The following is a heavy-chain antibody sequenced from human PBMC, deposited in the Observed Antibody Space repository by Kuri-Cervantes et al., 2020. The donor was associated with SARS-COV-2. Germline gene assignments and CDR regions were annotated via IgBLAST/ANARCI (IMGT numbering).Heavy chain of an antibody. D-gene: IGHD6-19*01. J-gene: IGHJ3*02. CDR2: IIPIFGTA. CDR1: GYTFTSYG. CDR3: ARGYSSGLRPHDAFDI. Sequence: SVKVSCKASGYTFTSYGISWVRQAPGQGLEWMGGIIPIFGTANYAQKFQGRVTITADESTSTAYMELSSLRSEDTAVYYCARGYSSGLRPHDAFDIWGQGTMVTVSS. V-gene: IGHV1-69*13.